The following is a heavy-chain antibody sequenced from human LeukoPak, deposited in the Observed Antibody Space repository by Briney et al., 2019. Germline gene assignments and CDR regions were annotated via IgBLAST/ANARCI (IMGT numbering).Heavy chain of an antibody. CDR3: ARDRGYCSGGSCYSCLDH. CDR1: GGSISSYY. CDR2: IYYSGST. J-gene: IGHJ4*02. D-gene: IGHD2-15*01. V-gene: IGHV4-59*01. Sequence: SETLSLTCTVSGGSISSYYWSWIRQPPGKGLEWIGYIYYSGSTNYNPSLKSRVTISVDTSKNQFSLKLSSVTAADTAVYYCARDRGYCSGGSCYSCLDHWGQGTLVTVSS.